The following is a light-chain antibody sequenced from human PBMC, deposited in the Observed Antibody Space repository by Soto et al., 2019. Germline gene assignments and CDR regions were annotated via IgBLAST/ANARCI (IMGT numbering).Light chain of an antibody. CDR2: GAS. J-gene: IGKJ3*01. V-gene: IGKV3-20*01. CDR3: HQFGSDSLFS. Sequence: EIVLTQSPGTLSLSPGERATLSCRASQSVSSSYLAWYQQKPGQAPRLLIYGASTRATGIPDRFSGSGSGTDFALTISRLEPEDFAVYYCHQFGSDSLFSFGPGTKVDIK. CDR1: QSVSSSY.